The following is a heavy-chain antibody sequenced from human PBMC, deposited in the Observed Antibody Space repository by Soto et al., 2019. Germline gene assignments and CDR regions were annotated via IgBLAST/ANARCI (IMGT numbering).Heavy chain of an antibody. CDR3: AKRYYDVLTGYWTPPATVDY. Sequence: PAGSLRLCCASSGVTVSSYAMSLVLQTTGKGLEWVSAISGSGGSTYYADSVKGRFTISRDNSKNTLYLQMNSLRAEDTAVYYCAKRYYDVLTGYWTPPATVDYRGHGTLVPVSP. CDR2: ISGSGGST. CDR1: GVTVSSYA. D-gene: IGHD3-9*01. J-gene: IGHJ4*01. V-gene: IGHV3-23*01.